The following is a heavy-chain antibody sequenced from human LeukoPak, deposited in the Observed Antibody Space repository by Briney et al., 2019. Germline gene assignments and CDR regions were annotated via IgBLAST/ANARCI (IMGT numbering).Heavy chain of an antibody. CDR3: ARGGDGYNFSGYYYYGMDV. CDR1: GGSISSYY. V-gene: IGHV4-59*01. J-gene: IGHJ6*02. CDR2: IYYSGST. D-gene: IGHD5-24*01. Sequence: KASETLSLTCTVSGGSISSYYWSWIRQPTGKGLEWIGYIYYSGSTNYNPSLKSRVTISVDTSKNQFSLKLSSVTAADTAVYYCARGGDGYNFSGYYYYGMDVWGQGTTVTVSS.